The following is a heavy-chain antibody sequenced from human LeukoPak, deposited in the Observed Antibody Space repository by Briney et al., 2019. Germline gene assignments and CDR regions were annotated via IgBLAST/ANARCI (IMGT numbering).Heavy chain of an antibody. V-gene: IGHV4-59*01. CDR1: GGSISSYN. CDR3: ARGGYYGSGSDDAFDI. J-gene: IGHJ3*02. CDR2: IFYRGST. Sequence: SETLSLTCTVSGGSISSYNWSWIRQPPGKRLEWIGYIFYRGSTNYNPSLKSRVAISEDTSKNQFSLNLSSVTAADTAVYYCARGGYYGSGSDDAFDIWGQGTMVTVSS. D-gene: IGHD3-10*01.